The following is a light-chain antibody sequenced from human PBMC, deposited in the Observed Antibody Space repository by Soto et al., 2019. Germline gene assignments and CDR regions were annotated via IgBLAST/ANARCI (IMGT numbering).Light chain of an antibody. CDR3: GTWDNSLSVWV. CDR1: SSNIGKNY. Sequence: QSVQTQPPSVSAAPGQRVTISCSGSSSNIGKNYVSWYQQLPGAAPKLLISDTNQRPSGIPYRFSASRSGTSATLGITGLQTGDEDDYYCGTWDNSLSVWVFGGGTQLTVL. V-gene: IGLV1-51*01. J-gene: IGLJ3*02. CDR2: DTN.